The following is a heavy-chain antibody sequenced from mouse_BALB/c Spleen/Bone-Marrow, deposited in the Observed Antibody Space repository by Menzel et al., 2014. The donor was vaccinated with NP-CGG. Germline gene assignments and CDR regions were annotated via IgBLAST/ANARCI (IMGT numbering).Heavy chain of an antibody. D-gene: IGHD1-1*01. Sequence: QVQLQQSGAELVRPGTSVKVSCKASGYAFTNYLIEWVKQRPGQGLEWIGVINPGSGGTNYNEKFKGKATLTADKSPSTAYMQLSSLTSDDSAVYFCARSGYYGSSCYFDYWGQGTPLTVSS. CDR1: GYAFTNYL. CDR3: ARSGYYGSSCYFDY. CDR2: INPGSGGT. V-gene: IGHV1-54*01. J-gene: IGHJ2*01.